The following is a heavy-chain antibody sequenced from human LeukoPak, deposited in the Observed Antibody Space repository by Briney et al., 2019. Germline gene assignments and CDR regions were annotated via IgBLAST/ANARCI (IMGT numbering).Heavy chain of an antibody. J-gene: IGHJ3*02. D-gene: IGHD3-9*01. Sequence: GSLRLSCAVSGFTFSNYEMNWVRQAPGKGLEWVPYISSSGSSIYYADSVKGRFTISRDNAKNSLYLQVNSLRAEDTAIYYCVRLRLTDIWGQGTMVTVSS. CDR1: GFTFSNYE. V-gene: IGHV3-48*03. CDR3: VRLRLTDI. CDR2: ISSSGSSI.